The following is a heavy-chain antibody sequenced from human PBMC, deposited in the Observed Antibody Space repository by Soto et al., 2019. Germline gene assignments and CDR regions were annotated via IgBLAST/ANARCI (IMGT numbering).Heavy chain of an antibody. J-gene: IGHJ6*02. Sequence: SETLSLTCTVSGHPITNNYWSWVRRPSGKGLEWLGHIYHTGIADYNPSLQGRVTFSVDTSSNQFSLKLRAVTAADTAIYYCARARISMVREVIKYNMDVWGQGTTVTVSS. D-gene: IGHD3-10*01. CDR1: GHPITNNY. CDR2: IYHTGIA. V-gene: IGHV4-59*01. CDR3: ARARISMVREVIKYNMDV.